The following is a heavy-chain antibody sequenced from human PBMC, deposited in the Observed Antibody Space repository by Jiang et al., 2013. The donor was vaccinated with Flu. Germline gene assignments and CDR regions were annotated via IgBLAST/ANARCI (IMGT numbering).Heavy chain of an antibody. D-gene: IGHD6-19*01. V-gene: IGHV4-59*08. CDR2: IYYSGST. CDR1: GGSISSYY. CDR3: ASLNFEHAVAGKFDY. J-gene: IGHJ4*02. Sequence: GPGLVKPSETLSLTCTVSGGSISSYYWSWIRQPPGKGLEWIGYIYYSGSTNYNPSLKSRVTILVDTSKNQFSLKLSSVTAADTAVYYCASLNFEHAVAGKFDYWGQGTLVTVSS.